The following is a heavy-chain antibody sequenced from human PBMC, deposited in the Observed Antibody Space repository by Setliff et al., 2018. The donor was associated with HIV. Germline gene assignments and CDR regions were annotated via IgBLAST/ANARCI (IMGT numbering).Heavy chain of an antibody. J-gene: IGHJ5*02. D-gene: IGHD2-15*01. CDR3: ALPYCSGGNCWSSASLPPAGWFDP. Sequence: SVKVSCKASGYTFSSYVISWVRQAPGQGPEWMGGIIPMYGVTNYAQKFQGRVTITTDESTSTAYMELSSLRSEDTAVYYCALPYCSGGNCWSSASLPPAGWFDPWGQGTLVTVSS. CDR1: GYTFSSYV. CDR2: IIPMYGVT. V-gene: IGHV1-69*05.